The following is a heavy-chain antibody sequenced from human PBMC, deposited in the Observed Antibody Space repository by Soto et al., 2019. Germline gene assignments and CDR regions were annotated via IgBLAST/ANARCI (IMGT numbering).Heavy chain of an antibody. Sequence: PAQTLSLTCDISGDSVSSSSAAWNWIRQSPSRGLEWLGRTYYRSKWIHEYTLSMESRITINPDTSKNQFSLHIYSVTPEDTAVYYCAGVVWFRGMDVWGQGTPVTVS. CDR1: GDSVSSSSAA. V-gene: IGHV6-1*01. CDR3: AGVVWFRGMDV. CDR2: TYYRSKWIH. J-gene: IGHJ6*02. D-gene: IGHD3-16*01.